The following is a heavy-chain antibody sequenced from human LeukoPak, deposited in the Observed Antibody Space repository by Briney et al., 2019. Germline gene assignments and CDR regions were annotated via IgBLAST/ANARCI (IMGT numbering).Heavy chain of an antibody. CDR3: AKDWSIAARGFDY. CDR2: ISYDGSNK. V-gene: IGHV3-30*18. J-gene: IGHJ4*02. Sequence: GRSLRLSCAASGFTFSSYGMHWVRQAPGKGLEWVAVISYDGSNKYYADSVKGRFTISRDNSKNTLYLQMNSLRAEDTAVYYCAKDWSIAARGFDYWGQGTLVTVSS. D-gene: IGHD6-6*01. CDR1: GFTFSSYG.